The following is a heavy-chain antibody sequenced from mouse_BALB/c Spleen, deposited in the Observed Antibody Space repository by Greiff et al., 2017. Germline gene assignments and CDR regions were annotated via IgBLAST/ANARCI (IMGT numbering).Heavy chain of an antibody. D-gene: IGHD3-1*01. CDR1: GYTFTSYW. CDR3: TVARATWYFDY. J-gene: IGHJ2*01. CDR2: IYPGNSDT. V-gene: IGHV1-5*01. Sequence: EVQLQQSGTVLARPGASVKMSCKASGYTFTSYWMHWVKQRPGQGLEWIGAIYPGNSDTSYNQKFKGKAKLTAVTSTSTAYMELSSLTNEDSAVYYCTVARATWYFDYWGQGTTLTVSS.